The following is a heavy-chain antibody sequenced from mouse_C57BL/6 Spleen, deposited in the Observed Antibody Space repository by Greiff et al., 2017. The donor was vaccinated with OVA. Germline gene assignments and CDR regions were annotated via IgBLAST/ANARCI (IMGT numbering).Heavy chain of an antibody. CDR2: ISSGSSTI. D-gene: IGHD4-1*01. J-gene: IGHJ2*01. CDR1: GFTFSDYG. CDR3: ASLTGRGY. V-gene: IGHV5-17*01. Sequence: DVKLQESGGGLVKPGGSLKLSCAASGFTFSDYGMHWVRQAPEKGLEWVAYISSGSSTIYYADTVKGRFTISRDNAKNTLFLQMTSLRSEDTAMYYCASLTGRGYWGQGTTLTVSS.